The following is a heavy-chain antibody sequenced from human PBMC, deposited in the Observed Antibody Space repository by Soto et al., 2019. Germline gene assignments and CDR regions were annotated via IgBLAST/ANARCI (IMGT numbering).Heavy chain of an antibody. Sequence: GELLRIWCKGSGYSFTSYWISWVRQMPGKGLEWMGRIDPSDSYTNYSPSFQGHVTISADKSISTAYLQWSSLKASDTAMYYCARRDFWSGYQNDYWGQGTLVTVSS. J-gene: IGHJ4*02. CDR1: GYSFTSYW. CDR2: IDPSDSYT. CDR3: ARRDFWSGYQNDY. D-gene: IGHD3-3*01. V-gene: IGHV5-10-1*01.